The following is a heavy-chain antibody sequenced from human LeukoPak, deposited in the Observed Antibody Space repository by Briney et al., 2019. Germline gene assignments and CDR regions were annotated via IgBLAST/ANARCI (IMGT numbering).Heavy chain of an antibody. CDR2: INPNSGGT. CDR1: GYTFTGYY. V-gene: IGHV1-2*06. J-gene: IGHJ5*02. CDR3: ARYVDTAMVLDNWFDP. D-gene: IGHD5-18*01. Sequence: ASVKVSCKASGYTFTGYYMRWVRQASGQGFEWMRRINPNSGGTNYAQKFQGRVTMTRDTSISTAYMELSRLRSDDTAVYSCARYVDTAMVLDNWFDPWGQGTLVTVSS.